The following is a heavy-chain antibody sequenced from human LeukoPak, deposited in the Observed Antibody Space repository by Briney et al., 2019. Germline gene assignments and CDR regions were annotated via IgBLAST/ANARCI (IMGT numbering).Heavy chain of an antibody. J-gene: IGHJ4*02. V-gene: IGHV3-23*01. CDR2: ISATGGRT. D-gene: IGHD3-10*01. CDR3: VLGNFYFDY. CDR1: GFTFNSYA. Sequence: GGSLRLSCAASGFTFNSYAMTWVRQAPGKGLEWVSFISATGGRTDYADSVKGRFTISRDTSKNTLYLQMYNLRAEDTAVYYCVLGNFYFDYWGQGTLVTVSS.